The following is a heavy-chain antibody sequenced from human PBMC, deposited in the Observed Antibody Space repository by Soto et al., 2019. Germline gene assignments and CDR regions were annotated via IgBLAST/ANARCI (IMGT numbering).Heavy chain of an antibody. Sequence: QVQLQQWGAGLLKPSETLSLTCAVYGGSFSGYYWSWIRQPPGKGLEWIGEINHSGSTNYNPSRKSRVTVSVDTAKNQFSLKLSSVTAADTAVYYCARDRRVVVAATYLAHYGMDVWGQGTTVTVSS. V-gene: IGHV4-34*01. CDR1: GGSFSGYY. J-gene: IGHJ6*02. CDR3: ARDRRVVVAATYLAHYGMDV. D-gene: IGHD2-15*01. CDR2: INHSGST.